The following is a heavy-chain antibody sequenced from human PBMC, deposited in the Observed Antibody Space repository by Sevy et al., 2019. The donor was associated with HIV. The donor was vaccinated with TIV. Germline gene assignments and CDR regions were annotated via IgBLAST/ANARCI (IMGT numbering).Heavy chain of an antibody. D-gene: IGHD3-3*01. CDR3: ARTYYDFWSGYYVHY. CDR1: GGSISSYY. V-gene: IGHV4-59*01. CDR2: IYYSGST. Sequence: SETLSLTCTVSGGSISSYYWSWIRQPPGKGLEWIGYIYYSGSTNYNPSLKSRVTISVDTSKNQFSLKLSSVTAADTAVYYCARTYYDFWSGYYVHYWGQGTLVTVSS. J-gene: IGHJ4*02.